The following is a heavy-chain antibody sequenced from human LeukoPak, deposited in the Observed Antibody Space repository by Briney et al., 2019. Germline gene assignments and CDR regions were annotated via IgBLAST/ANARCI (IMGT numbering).Heavy chain of an antibody. CDR2: ISGSGGST. Sequence: GGSLRLSCAVSGFTLRIYAMNWVRQAPGKGLEWVSTISGSGGSTYYADSVKGRFTISRANSKNALYLQMNSLRAEDTAVYYCAKDRNSGGWYGELRDYWGQGTLVPVSS. J-gene: IGHJ4*02. D-gene: IGHD6-19*01. CDR3: AKDRNSGGWYGELRDY. V-gene: IGHV3-23*01. CDR1: GFTLRIYA.